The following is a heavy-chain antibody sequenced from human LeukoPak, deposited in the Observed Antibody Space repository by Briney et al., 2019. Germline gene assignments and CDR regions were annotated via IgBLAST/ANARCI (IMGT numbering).Heavy chain of an antibody. D-gene: IGHD1-26*01. Sequence: GGSLRLSCAGSGFTFSSYSMNWVRQAPGKGLEWVSYISSSSSTIYYADSVKGRFTISRDNARNSLYLQMNSLRAEDTAVYYCARDRIVGATLKHYYFDYWGQGTLVTVSS. CDR2: ISSSSSTI. CDR3: ARDRIVGATLKHYYFDY. J-gene: IGHJ4*02. V-gene: IGHV3-48*04. CDR1: GFTFSSYS.